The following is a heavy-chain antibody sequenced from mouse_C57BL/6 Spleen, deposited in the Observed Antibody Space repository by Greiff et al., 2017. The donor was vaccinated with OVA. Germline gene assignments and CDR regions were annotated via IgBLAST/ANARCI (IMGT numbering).Heavy chain of an antibody. CDR2: IDPNSGGT. V-gene: IGHV1-72*01. J-gene: IGHJ4*01. CDR1: GYTFTSYW. Sequence: QVQLQQPGAELVKPGASVKLSCKASGYTFTSYWMHWVKQRPGRGLEWIGRIDPNSGGTKYNEKFKSKATLTGDKPSRTAYMHLSSLSYEDSAVYDSARSAPGGYFYYYAMDYWGQGTSVTVSS. CDR3: ARSAPGGYFYYYAMDY. D-gene: IGHD2-3*01.